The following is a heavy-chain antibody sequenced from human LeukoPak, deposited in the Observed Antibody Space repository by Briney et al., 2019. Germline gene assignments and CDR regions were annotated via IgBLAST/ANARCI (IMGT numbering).Heavy chain of an antibody. D-gene: IGHD2-2*01. CDR1: GYNFINYG. V-gene: IGHV1-18*01. J-gene: IGHJ4*02. CDR2: ISASNGNT. CDR3: ARDRDYYDCSSM. Sequence: ASVTLSCKAYGYNFINYGISWVRQAPGQGLEWIGWISASNGNTKYAQNVQGRVTMMTDTSTTTAYMELRSLRSDDTAVYYCARDRDYYDCSSMWGQGTLVTVSS.